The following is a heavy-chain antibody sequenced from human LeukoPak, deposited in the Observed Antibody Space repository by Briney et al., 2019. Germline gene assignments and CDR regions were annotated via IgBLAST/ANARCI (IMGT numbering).Heavy chain of an antibody. CDR3: ARDQSQLVQGYAACDI. CDR1: GGSISSGGYY. Sequence: PSQTLSLTCTVSGGSISSGGYYWSWLRQPAGKGREWIGHIYYSGSTNYNPSLKSRVTISVDTSKNQFSLKLSPVPAEATACYYGARDQSQLVQGYAACDIWGQGTMVTVSS. V-gene: IGHV4-61*09. J-gene: IGHJ3*02. D-gene: IGHD6-6*01. CDR2: IYYSGST.